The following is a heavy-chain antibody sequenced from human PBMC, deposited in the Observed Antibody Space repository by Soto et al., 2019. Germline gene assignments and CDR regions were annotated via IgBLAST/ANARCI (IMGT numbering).Heavy chain of an antibody. Sequence: GGSLRLSCAASGFPFSSYAMHWVRQAPGKGLEWVAVISYDGSNKYYADSVKGRFTISRDNSKNTLYLQMNSLRAEDTAVYYCASSEKSVSSSWYPPYYYYYGMDVWGQGTTVTVSS. J-gene: IGHJ6*02. CDR2: ISYDGSNK. D-gene: IGHD6-13*01. CDR1: GFPFSSYA. CDR3: ASSEKSVSSSWYPPYYYYYGMDV. V-gene: IGHV3-30-3*01.